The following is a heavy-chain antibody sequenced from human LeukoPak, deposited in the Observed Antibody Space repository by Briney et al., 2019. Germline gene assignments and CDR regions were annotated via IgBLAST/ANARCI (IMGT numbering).Heavy chain of an antibody. V-gene: IGHV3-64*01. CDR2: ISPDGNT. J-gene: IGHJ4*02. CDR3: ARENPQSGSDY. D-gene: IGHD5-12*01. CDR1: GFTLSGYV. Sequence: GGSLRLSCAASGFTLSGYVMHWVRQAPGKGPESVSAISPDGNTYYANSVKGRFTISGDNSQNTLYLQMGSLTIEDMAVYYCARENPQSGSDYWGQGTLVTVSS.